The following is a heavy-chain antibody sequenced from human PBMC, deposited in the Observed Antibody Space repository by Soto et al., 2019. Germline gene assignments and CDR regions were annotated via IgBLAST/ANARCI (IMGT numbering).Heavy chain of an antibody. D-gene: IGHD5-12*01. V-gene: IGHV1-69*06. CDR3: ASSDRDGYNPTGYFDY. J-gene: IGHJ4*02. CDR2: IIPIFGTA. Sequence: AASVKVSCKASGGTFSSYAISWVRQTPGQGLEWMGGIIPIFGTANYAQKFQGRVTITADKSTSTAYMELSSLRSEDTAVYYCASSDRDGYNPTGYFDYWGQGTLVTVSS. CDR1: GGTFSSYA.